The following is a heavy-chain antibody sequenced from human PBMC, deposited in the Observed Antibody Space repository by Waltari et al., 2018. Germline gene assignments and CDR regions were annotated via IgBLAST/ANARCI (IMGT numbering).Heavy chain of an antibody. Sequence: EVQVVESGGGLVQPGGWLLLAWAAAATTVHSDVRNWVRQAPGKGLEWVSGISGSGDTTYYADSVKGRFTISRENSKNTLYLQMNSLRAEDTAIYYCARGGNYGVTDPFDYWGQGTLVTVSS. V-gene: IGHV3-23*04. CDR3: ARGGNYGVTDPFDY. D-gene: IGHD4-17*01. J-gene: IGHJ4*02. CDR1: ATTVHSDV. CDR2: ISGSGDTT.